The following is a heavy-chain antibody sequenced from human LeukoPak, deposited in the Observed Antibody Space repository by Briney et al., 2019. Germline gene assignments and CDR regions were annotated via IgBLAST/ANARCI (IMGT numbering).Heavy chain of an antibody. D-gene: IGHD6-6*01. CDR2: IYYSGST. J-gene: IGHJ5*02. Sequence: SETLSLTCTVSGGSISSSSYHWGWIRPPPGKGLEWIGSIYYSGSTYYNPSLKSRLTISVDTSKNQFSLKLSSVTAADTAVYYCARLLGSIAARRYNWFDPWGQGTLVTVSS. CDR1: GGSISSSSYH. V-gene: IGHV4-39*01. CDR3: ARLLGSIAARRYNWFDP.